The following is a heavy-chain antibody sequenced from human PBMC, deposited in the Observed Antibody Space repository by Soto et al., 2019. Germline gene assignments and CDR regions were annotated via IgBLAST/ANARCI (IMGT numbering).Heavy chain of an antibody. V-gene: IGHV1-69*13. CDR3: ARSSPYIVVRKPTGNQDYYGMDV. J-gene: IGHJ6*02. CDR1: RGTFSNYT. CDR2: IIPVFGTT. Sequence: VASVKVSCKASRGTFSNYTISWVRQAPGQGLEWMGGIIPVFGTTDYEQKFQGRVTITADGSTSTAYMKLSSLRSADTAVYYCARSSPYIVVRKPTGNQDYYGMDVWGQGTTVTVSS. D-gene: IGHD2-2*01.